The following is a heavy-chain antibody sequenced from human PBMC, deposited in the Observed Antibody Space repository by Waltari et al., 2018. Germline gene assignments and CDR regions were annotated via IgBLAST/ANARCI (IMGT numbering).Heavy chain of an antibody. D-gene: IGHD3-22*01. CDR3: ARSYYYDRIGDYPSLGAFDY. Sequence: QVQLVQSGAEVKKPGSSVKVSCAASGGTFSIYVIRWVRQAPGEGLAWMGGIIPIFGTPNYAQKFQGRVTIIADESTSTVYMELSSLRSEDTAVYYCARSYYYDRIGDYPSLGAFDYWGQGTLVTVSS. CDR2: IIPIFGTP. J-gene: IGHJ4*02. V-gene: IGHV1-69*12. CDR1: GGTFSIYV.